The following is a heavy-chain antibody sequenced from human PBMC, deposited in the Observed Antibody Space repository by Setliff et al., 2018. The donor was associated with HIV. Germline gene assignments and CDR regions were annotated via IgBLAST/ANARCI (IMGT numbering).Heavy chain of an antibody. CDR1: GYTFTSYA. Sequence: ASVKVSCKASGYTFTSYAMHWVRQAPGQRLEWVGWINTGNGDTKYSQDFQGRVTISRDTSASTAHMELSSLRSEDMAVYYCAKCSEMLGTPATSSGYYCGWFDPWGQGTLVTVSS. V-gene: IGHV1-3*03. CDR3: AKCSEMLGTPATSSGYYCGWFDP. D-gene: IGHD3-22*01. J-gene: IGHJ5*02. CDR2: INTGNGDT.